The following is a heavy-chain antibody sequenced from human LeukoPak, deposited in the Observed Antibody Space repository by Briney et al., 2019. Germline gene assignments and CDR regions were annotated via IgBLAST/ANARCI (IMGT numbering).Heavy chain of an antibody. V-gene: IGHV4-34*01. CDR3: ARDLCGGDCYYLAYYYGMDV. CDR1: GGSFSGCY. CDR2: INHSGST. Sequence: SETLSLTCAVYGGSFSGCYWSWIRQPPGKGLEWIGEINHSGSTNYNPSLKSRVTISVDASKNQFSLKLSSVTAADTAVYYCARDLCGGDCYYLAYYYGMDVWGQGTTVTVSS. D-gene: IGHD2-21*02. J-gene: IGHJ6*02.